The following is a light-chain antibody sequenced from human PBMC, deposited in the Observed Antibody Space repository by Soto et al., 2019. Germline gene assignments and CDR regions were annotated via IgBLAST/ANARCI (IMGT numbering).Light chain of an antibody. CDR1: SSDVGAYNY. CDR2: DVS. Sequence: QSALTQPRSVSGSPGQSVTISCTGTSSDVGAYNYVSWYQQHPGKAPKVLIFDVSKRPSGVPDRFSGSKSGNTASLTISGLQAEDEADYYCCSYAGQYSYVFGTGTKVTVL. CDR3: CSYAGQYSYV. J-gene: IGLJ1*01. V-gene: IGLV2-11*01.